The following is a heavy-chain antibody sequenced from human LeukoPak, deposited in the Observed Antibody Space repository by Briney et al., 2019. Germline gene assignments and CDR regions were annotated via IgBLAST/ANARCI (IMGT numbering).Heavy chain of an antibody. V-gene: IGHV3-13*04. Sequence: GGSLRLSCAASGFTFSSYDMHWVRQATGKGLEWVSAIGTAGDTYYPGSVKGRFTISRENAKNSLYLQMNSLRAGDTAVYYCARASTHYGIDVWGQGTTVTVSS. D-gene: IGHD2-2*01. CDR1: GFTFSSYD. CDR3: ARASTHYGIDV. J-gene: IGHJ6*02. CDR2: IGTAGDT.